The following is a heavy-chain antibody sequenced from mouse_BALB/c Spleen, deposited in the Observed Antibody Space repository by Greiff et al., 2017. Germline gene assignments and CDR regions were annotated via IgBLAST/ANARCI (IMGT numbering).Heavy chain of an antibody. Sequence: EVQLVESGGGLVQPGGSRKLSCAASGFTFSSFGMHWVRQAPEKGLEWVAYISSGSSTIYYADTVKGRFTISRDNPKNTLFLQMTSLRSEDTAMYYCARSAYAFFFDYWGQGTTLTVSS. V-gene: IGHV5-17*02. CDR3: ARSAYAFFFDY. J-gene: IGHJ2*01. CDR1: GFTFSSFG. D-gene: IGHD1-2*01. CDR2: ISSGSSTI.